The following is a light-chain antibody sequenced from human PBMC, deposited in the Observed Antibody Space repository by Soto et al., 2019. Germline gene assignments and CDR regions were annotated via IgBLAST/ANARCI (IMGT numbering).Light chain of an antibody. CDR1: NSDIGGYNY. J-gene: IGLJ3*02. CDR2: DVS. CDR3: CSYARTYAFCV. V-gene: IGLV2-11*01. Sequence: QYVLTQPRSVSGSPGQSVTISCTGTNSDIGGYNYVSWYQQHPGKAPKVMIYDVSRRPSGVPDRCSGSKSGNTASLTISGLQGEDEADYYCCSYARTYAFCVFGGVTKLTVL.